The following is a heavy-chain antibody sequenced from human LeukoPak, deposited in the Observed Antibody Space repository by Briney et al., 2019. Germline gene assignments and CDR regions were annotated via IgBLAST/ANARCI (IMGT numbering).Heavy chain of an antibody. D-gene: IGHD3-22*01. CDR3: ARDSYYYDSSGYYYVRGRFDY. V-gene: IGHV3-66*01. CDR1: RFSFSSYG. CDR2: IYSGGST. J-gene: IGHJ4*02. Sequence: GGSLRLSCAASRFSFSSYGMHWVRQAPGKGLEWVSVIYSGGSTYYADSVKGRFTISRDNSKNTLYLQMNSLRAEDTAVYYCARDSYYYDSSGYYYVRGRFDYWGQGTLVTVSS.